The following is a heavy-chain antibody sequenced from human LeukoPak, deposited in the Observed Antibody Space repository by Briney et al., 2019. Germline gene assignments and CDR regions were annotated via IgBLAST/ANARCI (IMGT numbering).Heavy chain of an antibody. V-gene: IGHV3-23*01. CDR2: ISDTGRLS. CDR3: ARDLQGRWYTFDY. J-gene: IGHJ4*02. D-gene: IGHD1-1*01. CDR1: GFTFSSSA. Sequence: GGSLRLSCAASGFTFSSSAMSWVRQAPGKGLEWVAAISDTGRLSCCADSVNGRFTISRDNSKNTLSLQMNSLRDEDTAVYYCARDLQGRWYTFDYWGQGTLVTVSS.